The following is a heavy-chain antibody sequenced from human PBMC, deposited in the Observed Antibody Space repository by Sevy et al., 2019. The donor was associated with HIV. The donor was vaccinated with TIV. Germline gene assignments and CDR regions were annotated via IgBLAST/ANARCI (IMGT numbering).Heavy chain of an antibody. CDR2: ISNNGATT. J-gene: IGHJ4*02. Sequence: GSLRLSCAASGFTFSTYAMNWVRQAPGKGLEWVSSISNNGATTYYTDSVKDRFTISRDNSKNMVYLQMNSLRTEDTAVYYCASLEDYAFPLDFWGQGTLVTVSS. V-gene: IGHV3-23*01. D-gene: IGHD4-17*01. CDR1: GFTFSTYA. CDR3: ASLEDYAFPLDF.